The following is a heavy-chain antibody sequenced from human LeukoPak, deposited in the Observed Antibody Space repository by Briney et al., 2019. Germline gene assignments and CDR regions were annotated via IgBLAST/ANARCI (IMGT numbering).Heavy chain of an antibody. J-gene: IGHJ4*02. V-gene: IGHV4-59*01. CDR3: ARVRFYDTTGYSTSYYLDY. D-gene: IGHD3-22*01. CDR1: GGPIIASY. CDR2: THYSGTG. Sequence: SETLSLTCAVSGGPIIASYWSWIRQPPGKGLGWIGYTHYSGTGNYNPSLKSRVTISIDTSKNRSSLRLTSVTAADTAVYYCARVRFYDTTGYSTSYYLDYWGQGALVTVSS.